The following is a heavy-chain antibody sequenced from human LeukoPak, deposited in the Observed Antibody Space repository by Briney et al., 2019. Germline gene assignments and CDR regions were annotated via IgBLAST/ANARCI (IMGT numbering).Heavy chain of an antibody. V-gene: IGHV3-33*06. J-gene: IGHJ4*02. D-gene: IGHD6-19*01. CDR1: GFTFSSYG. CDR2: IWYDGSNK. Sequence: GGSLRLSCAASGFTFSSYGMHWVRHAPGKGLEWVAVIWYDGSNKYYADSVKGRFTISRDDSKLYLKMNSLRAEDTAVYYCAKRGVQQWLVDWYFDYWGQGTLVSVSS. CDR3: AKRGVQQWLVDWYFDY.